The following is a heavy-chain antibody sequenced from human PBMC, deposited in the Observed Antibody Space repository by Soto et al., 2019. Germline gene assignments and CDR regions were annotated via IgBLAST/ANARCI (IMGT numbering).Heavy chain of an antibody. V-gene: IGHV4-39*01. CDR1: GGSISSSSYY. CDR2: IYYSGST. Sequence: PSETLSLTCTVSGGSISSSSYYWGWIRQPPGKGLEWIGSIYYSGSTYYNPSLKSRVTISVDTSKNQFSLKLSSVTAADTAVYYGARRERFGKNWFAPWGQEPLVTFPS. D-gene: IGHD3-10*01. J-gene: IGHJ5*02. CDR3: ARRERFGKNWFAP.